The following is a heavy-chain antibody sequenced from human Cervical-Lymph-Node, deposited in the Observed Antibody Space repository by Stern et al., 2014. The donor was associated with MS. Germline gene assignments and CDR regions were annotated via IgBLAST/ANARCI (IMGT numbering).Heavy chain of an antibody. D-gene: IGHD3-3*01. CDR1: GYTLTELS. CDR3: ATDRDDFRSGYSAPTKGYGLDV. J-gene: IGHJ6*02. V-gene: IGHV1-24*01. Sequence: QVQLVQSGAEVKKPGASVTVSCKVSGYTLTELSMHWVRQAPGTGLERMGGFDPEDGETIYAQKFQGRVTMTEDTSTDTAYMELSSLRSEDTAVYYCATDRDDFRSGYSAPTKGYGLDVWGQGTTVTVTS. CDR2: FDPEDGET.